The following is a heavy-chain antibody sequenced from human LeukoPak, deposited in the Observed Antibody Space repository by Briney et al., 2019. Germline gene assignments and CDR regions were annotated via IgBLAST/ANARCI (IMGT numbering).Heavy chain of an antibody. CDR3: ARAKTTVTTYTLDY. V-gene: IGHV4-31*03. Sequence: SETLCVTCTVSGGSISSGGYYSSWIRQHPGKGLEWMGYIYYSVSTYYNPSLRSGFTTPVDTSKNQYSLRLRAVTAADTAVYYCARAKTTVTTYTLDYWGQGTLVTVSS. CDR1: GGSISSGGYY. J-gene: IGHJ4*02. D-gene: IGHD4-17*01. CDR2: IYYSVST.